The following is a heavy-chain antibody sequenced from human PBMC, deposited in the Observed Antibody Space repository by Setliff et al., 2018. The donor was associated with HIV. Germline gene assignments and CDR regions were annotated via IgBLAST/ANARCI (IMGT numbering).Heavy chain of an antibody. Sequence: SETLSLTCAVYGGSFSGYYWGWIRQPPGKGLEWIGEINHSGSTTYNPSLKSRVTISVDTSKRQFSLNLTSVTAADTAVYYCARGPPAEDYYYYMDVWDKGTTVTVSS. CDR1: GGSFSGYY. V-gene: IGHV4-34*01. J-gene: IGHJ6*03. CDR2: INHSGST. CDR3: ARGPPAEDYYYYMDV.